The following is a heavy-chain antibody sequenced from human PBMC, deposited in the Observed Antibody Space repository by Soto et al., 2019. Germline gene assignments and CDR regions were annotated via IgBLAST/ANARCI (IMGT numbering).Heavy chain of an antibody. V-gene: IGHV1-69*06. D-gene: IGHD1-26*01. CDR2: IIPIFGTA. CDR1: GGTFSSYA. Sequence: QVQLVQSGAEVKKPGSSVKVSCKASGGTFSSYAISWVRQAPGQGLEWMGGIIPIFGTANYAQKFQGRVTITADKATSTAYVELSSLRSEDTAVYYCARVWVGATASPFDYWGQGTLVTVSS. J-gene: IGHJ4*02. CDR3: ARVWVGATASPFDY.